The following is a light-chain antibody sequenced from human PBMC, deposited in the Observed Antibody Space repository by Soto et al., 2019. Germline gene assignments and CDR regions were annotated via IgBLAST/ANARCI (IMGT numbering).Light chain of an antibody. Sequence: IRITQSPSTQSSSVGDRVTITCRASQSVGNWLAWYQQKPGRAPKFLIYEASSLESGVPSRFSGSGSGTEFTLTISNLQHDDFATYYCQQYKSYPLTFGQGTNVDIK. CDR1: QSVGNW. CDR3: QQYKSYPLT. V-gene: IGKV1-5*03. J-gene: IGKJ1*01. CDR2: EAS.